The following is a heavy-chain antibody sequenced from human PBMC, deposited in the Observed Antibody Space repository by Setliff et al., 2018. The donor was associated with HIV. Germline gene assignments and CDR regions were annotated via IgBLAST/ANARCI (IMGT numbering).Heavy chain of an antibody. J-gene: IGHJ5*02. CDR1: GGSISGYL. CDR2: IYTSGST. V-gene: IGHV4-4*07. CDR3: ARDLPELAGRSFDP. Sequence: SETLSLTCNVSGGSISGYLWTWIRQPAGKGLEWIGRIYTSGSTNYNPSLKGRLSMSIDTSKNHFSLRLTSVTAADTAVYYCARDLPELAGRSFDPWGQGIQVTVSS. D-gene: IGHD2-15*01.